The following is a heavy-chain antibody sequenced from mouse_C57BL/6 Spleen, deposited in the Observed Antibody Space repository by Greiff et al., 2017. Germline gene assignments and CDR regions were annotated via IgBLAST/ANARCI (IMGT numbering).Heavy chain of an antibody. CDR1: GYTFTDYN. Sequence: EVQLQQSGPELVKPGASVKMSCKASGYTFTDYNMYWVKQSHGKSLEWIGYINPNNGGTSYNQKFKCKATLTVNKSSSPAYMELRSLASEDSAVYYCAREGDSSYGYYAMEYWGQGTSVTVSS. J-gene: IGHJ4*01. D-gene: IGHD1-1*01. CDR3: AREGDSSYGYYAMEY. CDR2: INPNNGGT. V-gene: IGHV1-22*01.